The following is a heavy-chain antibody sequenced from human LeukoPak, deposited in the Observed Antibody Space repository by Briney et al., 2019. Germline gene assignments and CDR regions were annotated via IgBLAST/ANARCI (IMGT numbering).Heavy chain of an antibody. V-gene: IGHV4-61*02. J-gene: IGHJ4*02. D-gene: IGHD4-11*01. Sequence: PSETLSLTCTVSGGSISSSSYYWGWIRQPAGKGLEWIGRIYTSGSTNYNPSLKSRVTMSVDTSKNQFSLKLSSVTAADTAVYYCARDGGLYSNYEPFDYWGQGTLVTVSS. CDR3: ARDGGLYSNYEPFDY. CDR2: IYTSGST. CDR1: GGSISSSSYY.